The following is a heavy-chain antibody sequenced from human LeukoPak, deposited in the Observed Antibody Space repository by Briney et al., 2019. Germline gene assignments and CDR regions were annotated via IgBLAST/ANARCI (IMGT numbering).Heavy chain of an antibody. CDR1: GYSSTSYW. V-gene: IGHV5-51*01. D-gene: IGHD3-3*01. J-gene: IGHJ6*02. CDR3: ARHKTGYYDFWSGYYPHYYYYGMDV. CDR2: IYPGDSDT. Sequence: KNGESLKISCKGSGYSSTSYWIGWVRQMPGKGLEWMGIIYPGDSDTRYSPSFQGQVTISADKSISTAYLQWSSLKASDTAMYYCARHKTGYYDFWSGYYPHYYYYGMDVWGQGTTVTVSS.